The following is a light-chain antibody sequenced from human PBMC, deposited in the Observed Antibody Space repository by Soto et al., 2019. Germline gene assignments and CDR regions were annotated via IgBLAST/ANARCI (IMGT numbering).Light chain of an antibody. CDR1: SSDVGGYNY. Sequence: QSALTQPPSASGSPGQSVTISCTGTSSDVGGYNYVSWYQQHPGKAPKLMIYGVSKRPSGVPDRFSGSKSGNTASLTVSGLQAEYEADYYCSSYAGSNNVVFGGGTKLTVL. CDR2: GVS. J-gene: IGLJ2*01. V-gene: IGLV2-8*01. CDR3: SSYAGSNNVV.